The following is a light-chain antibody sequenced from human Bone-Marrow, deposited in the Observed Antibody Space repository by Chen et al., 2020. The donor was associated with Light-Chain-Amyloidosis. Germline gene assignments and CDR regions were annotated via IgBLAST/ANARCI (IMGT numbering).Light chain of an antibody. CDR2: DVT. CDR3: SSYTTTSAPLI. Sequence: QSALTQPASVSGSPGQSITISCTGTSSDIGCYNYVFWYQQHPGRAPKLMIYDVTNRPSGVSKRFSGSKSGNTASLTISGLQAEDEADYYCSSYTTTSAPLIFGGGTKLTVL. CDR1: SSDIGCYNY. V-gene: IGLV2-14*03. J-gene: IGLJ2*01.